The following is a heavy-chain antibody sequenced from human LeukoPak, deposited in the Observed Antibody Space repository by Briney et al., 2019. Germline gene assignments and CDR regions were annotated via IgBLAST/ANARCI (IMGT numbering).Heavy chain of an antibody. D-gene: IGHD3-3*01. CDR3: ARESPRNYDFWSGYSEDWFDP. V-gene: IGHV4-59*01. CDR2: IYYSGST. J-gene: IGHJ5*02. CDR1: GGSSSSYY. Sequence: SETLSLTGTVSGGSSSSYYWSWIRQPPGKGLEWIGYIYYSGSTNYNPSLKSRVTISVDTSKNQFSLKLSSVTAADTAVYYCARESPRNYDFWSGYSEDWFDPWGQGTLVTVSS.